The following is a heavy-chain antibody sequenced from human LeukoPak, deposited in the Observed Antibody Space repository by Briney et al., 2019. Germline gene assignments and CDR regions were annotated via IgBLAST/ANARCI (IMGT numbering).Heavy chain of an antibody. CDR1: GYSISTSYY. D-gene: IGHD3-22*01. V-gene: IGHV4-38-2*01. J-gene: IGHJ4*02. Sequence: PSETLSLTCGVSGYSISTSYYWGWIRPPPGKGLEGIGTIHHSGDTYYNPSLKSRVTTSLDTSKNQFSLHLSSVTAADTALYYCARASNSGYYYFDYWGQGTLVTVSS. CDR2: IHHSGDT. CDR3: ARASNSGYYYFDY.